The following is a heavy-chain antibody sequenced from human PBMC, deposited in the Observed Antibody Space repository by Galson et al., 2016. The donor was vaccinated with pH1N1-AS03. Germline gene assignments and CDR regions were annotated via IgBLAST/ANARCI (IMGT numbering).Heavy chain of an antibody. D-gene: IGHD2-15*01. J-gene: IGHJ4*02. CDR2: IDEGVSHP. V-gene: IGHV3-21*01. CDR3: VTDGTFGSTIEH. Sequence: SLRLSCAASGFTFSKTGMNWVRQAPGKGPEWVSSIDEGVSHPYSADFLQGRFTISRDNTKNSLFLHMNSLRAEDTAVYYFVTDGTFGSTIEHLGQGTLVTVSS. CDR1: GFTFSKTG.